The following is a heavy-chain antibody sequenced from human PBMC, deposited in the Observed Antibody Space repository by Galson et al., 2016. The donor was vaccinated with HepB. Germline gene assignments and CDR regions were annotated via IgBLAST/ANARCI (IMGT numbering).Heavy chain of an antibody. J-gene: IGHJ4*02. D-gene: IGHD2/OR15-2a*01. Sequence: SVKVSCKASGYTFTGFYLHWVRQAPGQRLEWMGWINPNAGDTNYAQKFQGRVTMTRDTSISTAYMELSRLTSDDTAVYYCARDYFAGFSLLHYWGQGALVTVSS. CDR3: ARDYFAGFSLLHY. V-gene: IGHV1-2*02. CDR2: INPNAGDT. CDR1: GYTFTGFY.